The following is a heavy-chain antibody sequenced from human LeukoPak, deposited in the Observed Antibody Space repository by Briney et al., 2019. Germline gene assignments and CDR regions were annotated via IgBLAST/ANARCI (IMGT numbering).Heavy chain of an antibody. CDR1: GFTFSNYA. CDR3: AKDSTGSGSYPDY. CDR2: IRGNGDKT. V-gene: IGHV3-23*01. J-gene: IGHJ4*02. Sequence: PGGSLRLSCAASGFTFSNYAMSWVRQAPGKGLEWVSDIRGNGDKTYYVDSVKGRFTISRDNSKNTLYLQMNSLRAEDTAVYYCAKDSTGSGSYPDYWGQGTLVTVSS. D-gene: IGHD3-10*01.